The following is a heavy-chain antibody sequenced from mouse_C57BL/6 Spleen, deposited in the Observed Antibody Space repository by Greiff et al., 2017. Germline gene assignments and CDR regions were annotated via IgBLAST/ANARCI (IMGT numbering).Heavy chain of an antibody. D-gene: IGHD2-1*01. J-gene: IGHJ4*01. CDR2: IWGGGST. V-gene: IGHV2-9*01. CDR3: AKHKNGNYGAMDY. CDR1: GFSLTSYG. Sequence: VKLVESGPGLVAPSQSLSITCTVSGFSLTSYGVDWVRQPPGKGLGWLGVIWGGGSTNYNSALMSRLSISKDNSKSQVFFKMNSLQTDDTALYYCAKHKNGNYGAMDYWGQGTSVTVSS.